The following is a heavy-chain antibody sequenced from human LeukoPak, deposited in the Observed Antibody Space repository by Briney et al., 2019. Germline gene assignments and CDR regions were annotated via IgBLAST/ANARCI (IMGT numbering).Heavy chain of an antibody. CDR3: AKGGDFDY. J-gene: IGHJ4*02. CDR2: ISYDGSNK. CDR1: GFTFSSYG. Sequence: TGGSLRLSCAASGFTFSSYGMHWVRQAPGKGLEWKAVISYDGSNKYYADSVKGRFTISRDNSKNTLYLQMNSLRAEDTAVYYCAKGGDFDYWGQGTLVTVSS. V-gene: IGHV3-30*18.